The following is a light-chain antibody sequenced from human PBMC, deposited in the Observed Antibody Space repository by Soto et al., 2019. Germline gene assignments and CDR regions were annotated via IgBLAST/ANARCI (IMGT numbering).Light chain of an antibody. CDR3: SSYAGSSVPVA. Sequence: QSALTQPPSASGSPGQSVTISCTGASSDVGGYNFVSWYQQHQGKAPKLMIYDVTKRPSGVPDRFSGSKSGNTASLTVSGLQADDEADYYCSSYAGSSVPVAFGGGTKLTVL. J-gene: IGLJ2*01. CDR2: DVT. V-gene: IGLV2-8*01. CDR1: SSDVGGYNF.